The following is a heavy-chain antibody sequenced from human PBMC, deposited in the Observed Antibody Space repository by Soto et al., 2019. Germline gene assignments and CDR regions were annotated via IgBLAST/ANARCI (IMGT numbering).Heavy chain of an antibody. D-gene: IGHD2-15*01. V-gene: IGHV3-74*01. CDR1: GFTFSTYW. Sequence: EVQLVESGGGLVQPGGSLRLSCAASGFTFSTYWMHWVRQTPGKGLVWVSRLNSDGSRTDYADSVKGRFTISRDNAKTTLYLQMNSLRAEDTAVYYCARYCTGGSCSHGFDYWGQGSLVTVSS. CDR2: LNSDGSRT. CDR3: ARYCTGGSCSHGFDY. J-gene: IGHJ4*02.